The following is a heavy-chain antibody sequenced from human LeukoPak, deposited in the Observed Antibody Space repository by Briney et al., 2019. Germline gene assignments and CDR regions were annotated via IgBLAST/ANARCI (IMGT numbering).Heavy chain of an antibody. D-gene: IGHD1-26*01. V-gene: IGHV3-66*02. CDR1: GFTVSNNY. CDR3: ARVGPHTSYAMDV. Sequence: PGGSLRLSCAASGFTVSNNYMNWVRQAPGKGLEWVSVINTGGTTQYADSVKGRCTISRDTSKNMLYLQMSSLTTEDTAVYYCARVGPHTSYAMDVWGQGTTVTGSS. J-gene: IGHJ6*02. CDR2: INTGGTT.